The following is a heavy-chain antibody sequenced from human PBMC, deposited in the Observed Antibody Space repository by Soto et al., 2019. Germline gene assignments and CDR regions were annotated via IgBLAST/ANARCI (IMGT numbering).Heavy chain of an antibody. J-gene: IGHJ6*03. V-gene: IGHV3-7*01. CDR2: IKQDGSEK. CDR1: GFTFSSYW. CDR3: ARADRQDYYYYYMDV. Sequence: GGSLRLSCAASGFTFSSYWMSWVRQAPGKGLEWVANIKQDGSEKYYVDSVKGRFTISRDNAKNSLYLQMNSLRAEDTAVYYCARADRQDYYYYYMDVWGKGTTVTVSS.